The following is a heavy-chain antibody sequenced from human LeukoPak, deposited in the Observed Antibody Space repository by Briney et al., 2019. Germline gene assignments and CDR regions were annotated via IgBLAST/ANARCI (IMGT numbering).Heavy chain of an antibody. D-gene: IGHD4-17*01. V-gene: IGHV3-48*03. CDR1: GFTFSSYE. Sequence: GGSLRLSCAASGFTFSSYEMNWVRQAPGKGLEWVSYISSSGSTIYYADSVKGRFTISRDNAKNSLYMQMNSLRAEDTAVYYCARGGGDYEDPFDIWGQGTMVTVSS. J-gene: IGHJ3*02. CDR2: ISSSGSTI. CDR3: ARGGGDYEDPFDI.